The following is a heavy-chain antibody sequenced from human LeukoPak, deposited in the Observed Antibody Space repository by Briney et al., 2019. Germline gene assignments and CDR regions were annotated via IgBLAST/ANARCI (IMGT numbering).Heavy chain of an antibody. CDR3: ARDRDFWSGYRPNPAGYMDV. CDR2: IKQDGSEK. CDR1: GFTFSSYW. Sequence: GGSLRLSCAASGFTFSSYWMSWVRQAPGKGLEWVANIKQDGSEKYYVDSVKGRFTISRDNAKNSLYLQMNSLRAEDTAVYYCARDRDFWSGYRPNPAGYMDVWGKGTTVTVSS. J-gene: IGHJ6*03. V-gene: IGHV3-7*01. D-gene: IGHD3-3*01.